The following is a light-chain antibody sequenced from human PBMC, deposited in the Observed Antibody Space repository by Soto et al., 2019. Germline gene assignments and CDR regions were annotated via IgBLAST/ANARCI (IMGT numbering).Light chain of an antibody. J-gene: IGKJ4*01. CDR2: DAS. V-gene: IGKV3-11*01. CDR3: QQRSDWPST. CDR1: QSVGRY. Sequence: EIVLTQSPATLSLSPGEGATLSCRASQSVGRYLAWYQQKPGQAPRLLSYDASKRATGIAARFSGSGSGTDFTLPLSSLEPEDFAVYYCQQRSDWPSTCGGGTKVQIK.